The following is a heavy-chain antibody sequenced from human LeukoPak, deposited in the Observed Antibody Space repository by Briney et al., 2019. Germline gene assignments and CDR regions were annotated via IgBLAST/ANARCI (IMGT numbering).Heavy chain of an antibody. Sequence: GGSLRLSCAASGFTFSSYSMNWVRQAPGKGLEWVSSISSSSSYIYYADSVKGRFTISRDNAKNSLYLQMNSLRAEDTAVYYCARELFMTMYSSRSNWFDPWGQGTLVTVSS. CDR2: ISSSSSYI. V-gene: IGHV3-21*01. D-gene: IGHD6-13*01. J-gene: IGHJ5*02. CDR1: GFTFSSYS. CDR3: ARELFMTMYSSRSNWFDP.